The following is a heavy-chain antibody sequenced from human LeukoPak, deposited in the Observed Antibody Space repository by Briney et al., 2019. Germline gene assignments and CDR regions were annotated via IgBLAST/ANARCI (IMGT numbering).Heavy chain of an antibody. CDR3: ARVGVYDYVWGSYRQNHWYFDL. Sequence: SETLSLTCAVYGGSFSGYYWSWIRQPPGKGLEWIGRIYTSGSTNYNPSLKSRVTMSLETSKNQFSLKLSSVTAADTAVYYCARVGVYDYVWGSYRQNHWYFDLWGRGTLVTVSS. J-gene: IGHJ2*01. CDR2: IYTSGST. V-gene: IGHV4-59*10. D-gene: IGHD3-16*02. CDR1: GGSFSGYY.